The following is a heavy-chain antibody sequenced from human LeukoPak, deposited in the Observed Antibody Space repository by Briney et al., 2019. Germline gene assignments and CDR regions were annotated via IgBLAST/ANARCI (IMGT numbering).Heavy chain of an antibody. J-gene: IGHJ4*02. D-gene: IGHD3-10*01. CDR1: GGSISRFY. Sequence: SETLSLTCTVSGGSISRFYWSWIRQPPGKGLEWIGYIFSGGTNYNPSLKSRVTISVDKSKNQFSLKLSSVTAADTAVYYCARESHMVRGVADYWGQGTLVTVSS. CDR3: ARESHMVRGVADY. CDR2: IFSGGT. V-gene: IGHV4-59*12.